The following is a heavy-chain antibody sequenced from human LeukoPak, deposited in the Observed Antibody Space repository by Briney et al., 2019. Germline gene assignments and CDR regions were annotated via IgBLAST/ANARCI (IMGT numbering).Heavy chain of an antibody. D-gene: IGHD2-15*01. CDR3: PRILLAYYFDY. CDR1: GFTFGDYA. V-gene: IGHV3-49*03. J-gene: IGHJ4*02. CDR2: IRSKAYGGTT. Sequence: GGSLRLSCTASGFTFGDYAMSRFRQAPGKGLEWVGFIRSKAYGGTTEYAASVKGRFTISRDDSKSIAYLQMNSLKTEDTAVYYCPRILLAYYFDYWGQGTLVTVSS.